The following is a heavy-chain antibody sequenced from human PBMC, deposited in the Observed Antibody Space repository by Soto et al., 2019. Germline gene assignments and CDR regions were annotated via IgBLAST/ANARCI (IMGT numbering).Heavy chain of an antibody. Sequence: SETLSLTCAVSGGSFRGFYWTGIRQSPGKGLEWLGDINHVGITNYNPSLKSRVSIPVDTSKSPFSLKLSSVTAAHTAVYYCARAHDFWGGRQQPIDSWGQGTLVTVSS. CDR2: INHVGIT. D-gene: IGHD3-3*01. CDR3: ARAHDFWGGRQQPIDS. J-gene: IGHJ4*02. CDR1: GGSFRGFY. V-gene: IGHV4-34*01.